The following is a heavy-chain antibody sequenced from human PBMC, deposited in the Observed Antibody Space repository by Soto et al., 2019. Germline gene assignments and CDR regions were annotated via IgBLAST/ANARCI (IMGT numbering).Heavy chain of an antibody. J-gene: IGHJ6*02. Sequence: SVKVSCKASGGTFSSYAISWVRQAPGQGLEWMGGIIPIFGTANYAQKFQGRVTITADESTSTAYMELRSLRSEDTAVYYCSRCSPNYVILSGFPTSYYYLGMDVWGQGSTVTV. CDR1: GGTFSSYA. V-gene: IGHV1-69*13. CDR2: IIPIFGTA. CDR3: SRCSPNYVILSGFPTSYYYLGMDV. D-gene: IGHD3-9*01.